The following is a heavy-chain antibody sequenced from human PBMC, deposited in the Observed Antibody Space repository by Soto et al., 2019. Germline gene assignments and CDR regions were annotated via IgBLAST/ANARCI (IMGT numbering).Heavy chain of an antibody. CDR3: ASTLNYYDSSGYPNAEYFQH. CDR1: GGTFSSYS. CDR2: IIPIFGTA. Sequence: SVKVSCNASGGTFSSYSISWVRQAPGQGLEWMGGIIPIFGTANYAQKFQGRVTITADESTSTAYMELSSLRSEDTAVYYCASTLNYYDSSGYPNAEYFQHWGQGTLVTVSS. D-gene: IGHD3-22*01. V-gene: IGHV1-69*13. J-gene: IGHJ1*01.